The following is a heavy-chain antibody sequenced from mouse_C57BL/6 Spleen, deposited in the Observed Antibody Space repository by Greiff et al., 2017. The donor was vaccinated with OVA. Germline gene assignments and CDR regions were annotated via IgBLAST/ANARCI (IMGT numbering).Heavy chain of an antibody. V-gene: IGHV1-55*01. CDR1: GYTFTSYW. J-gene: IGHJ3*01. CDR2: IYPGSGST. D-gene: IGHD2-5*01. Sequence: VQLQQPGAELVKPGASVKMSCKASGYTFTSYWITWVKQRPGQGLEWIGDIYPGSGSTNYNEKFKSKATLTVDTSSSQAYMQLSSLTSADSAVYVCAREAPYYSNSVLAYWGQGTLVTVSA. CDR3: AREAPYYSNSVLAY.